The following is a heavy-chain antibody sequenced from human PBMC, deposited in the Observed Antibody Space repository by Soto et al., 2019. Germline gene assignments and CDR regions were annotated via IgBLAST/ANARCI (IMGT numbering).Heavy chain of an antibody. J-gene: IGHJ3*02. D-gene: IGHD2-15*01. Sequence: ASVKVSCKASGYTFTSYGISWVRQAPGQGLEWMGWISAYNGNTNYAQKLQGRVTMTTDTSTSTAYMELRSLRSDDTAVYYCARVWYCSGGSCYSNAFDIWGQGTMVTVS. CDR3: ARVWYCSGGSCYSNAFDI. V-gene: IGHV1-18*01. CDR1: GYTFTSYG. CDR2: ISAYNGNT.